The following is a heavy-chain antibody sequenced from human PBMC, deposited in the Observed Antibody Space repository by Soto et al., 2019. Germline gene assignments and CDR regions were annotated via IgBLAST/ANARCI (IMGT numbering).Heavy chain of an antibody. CDR2: IYYSGST. J-gene: IGHJ6*02. CDR1: GGSISSYY. Sequence: QVQLQESGPGLVKPSETLSLTCTVSGGSISSYYWSWIRHPPGKGLEWIGYIYYSGSTNYNPSLKSRVTISVDTSKNQFSLKLSSVTAADTAVYYCAREGLTGTIVLYYYYGMDVWGQGTTVTVSS. CDR3: AREGLTGTIVLYYYYGMDV. D-gene: IGHD1-7*01. V-gene: IGHV4-59*01.